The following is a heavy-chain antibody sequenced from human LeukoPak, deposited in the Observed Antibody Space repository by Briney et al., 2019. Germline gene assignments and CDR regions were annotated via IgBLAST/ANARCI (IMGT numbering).Heavy chain of an antibody. Sequence: GGSLRLSCAASGFTFSSYSMNWVRQAPGKGLEWVSSISSSSSYIYYADSVKGRFTISRDNAKNSLYLQMNSLRAEDTAVYYCARGPDIVVVPAAKDAFDIWGQGTMVTVSS. CDR3: ARGPDIVVVPAAKDAFDI. CDR1: GFTFSSYS. J-gene: IGHJ3*02. CDR2: ISSSSSYI. D-gene: IGHD2-2*01. V-gene: IGHV3-21*01.